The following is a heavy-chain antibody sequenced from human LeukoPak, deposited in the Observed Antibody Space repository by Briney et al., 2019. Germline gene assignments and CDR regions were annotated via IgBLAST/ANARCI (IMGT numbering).Heavy chain of an antibody. Sequence: SETLSLTCTVSGGSISSYYWSWIRQPPGKGLEWIGYIYYSVSTNYNPSLKSRVTISVDTSKNQFSLKLSSVTAADTAVYYCARAKYYDFWSGYYFDYWGQGTLVTVSS. V-gene: IGHV4-59*01. D-gene: IGHD3-3*01. CDR1: GGSISSYY. CDR3: ARAKYYDFWSGYYFDY. CDR2: IYYSVST. J-gene: IGHJ4*02.